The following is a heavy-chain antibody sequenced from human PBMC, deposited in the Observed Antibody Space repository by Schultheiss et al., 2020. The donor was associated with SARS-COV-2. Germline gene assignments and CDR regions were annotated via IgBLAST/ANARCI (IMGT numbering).Heavy chain of an antibody. D-gene: IGHD4-17*01. CDR2: ISGSGGST. Sequence: GESLKISCAASGFTFSSYAMSWVRQAPGKGLEWVSAISGSGGSTYYADSVKGRFTISRDNSKNTLYLQMNSLRAEDTAVYYCAKPPGGYYGNNWFDPWGQGTLVTVSS. CDR3: AKPPGGYYGNNWFDP. V-gene: IGHV3-23*01. J-gene: IGHJ5*02. CDR1: GFTFSSYA.